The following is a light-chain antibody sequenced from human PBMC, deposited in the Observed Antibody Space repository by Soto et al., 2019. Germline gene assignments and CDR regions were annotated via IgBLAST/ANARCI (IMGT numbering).Light chain of an antibody. V-gene: IGLV2-14*01. J-gene: IGLJ2*01. CDR2: DVS. CDR3: SSDTSSSTLGGV. CDR1: SSDVGGYNY. Sequence: QSALTQPASVSGSPGQSITISCTGTSSDVGGYNYVSWYQQHPGKAPKLMIYDVSNRPSGVSNRFSGSKSVNTASLTITGLEAEDEADYYCSSDTSSSTLGGVFGGGTKLTVL.